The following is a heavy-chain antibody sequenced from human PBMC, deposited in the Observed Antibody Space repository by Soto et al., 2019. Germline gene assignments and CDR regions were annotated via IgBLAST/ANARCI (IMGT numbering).Heavy chain of an antibody. V-gene: IGHV3-74*01. CDR2: INSDGSVS. J-gene: IGHJ6*03. CDR1: GFTFSNYW. D-gene: IGHD2-15*01. CDR3: ARGDCVGGSCYSLAGSFYYYMDV. Sequence: EVKLVESGGVLAQPGGSLRLSCAASGFTFSNYWMYWVRQAPGQGLVWVSRINSDGSVSRYADSVKGRLTISRDNVKNTLYLQMNSLRVEDTAVYYCARGDCVGGSCYSLAGSFYYYMDVWGKGTTVTVFS.